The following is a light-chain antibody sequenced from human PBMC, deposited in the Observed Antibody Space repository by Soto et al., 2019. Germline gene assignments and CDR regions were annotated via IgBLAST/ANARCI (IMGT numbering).Light chain of an antibody. V-gene: IGKV1-5*03. Sequence: DIQMTQSPSTLSAPVGYRVTITCRASQSISSWLAWYQQKPVKAPKLLIYKASSFESGVPSRFSGRGSGTEFTLTISSLKHDDFAIYYCQKYNSYPWTFGQGTKVDI. CDR1: QSISSW. CDR2: KAS. CDR3: QKYNSYPWT. J-gene: IGKJ1*01.